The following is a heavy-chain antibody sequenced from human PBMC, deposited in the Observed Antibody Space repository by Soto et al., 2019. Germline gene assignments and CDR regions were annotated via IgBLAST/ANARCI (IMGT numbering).Heavy chain of an antibody. V-gene: IGHV4-30-2*01. D-gene: IGHD3-10*01. CDR1: GGSISSGGYS. Sequence: SETLSLTCAVSGGSISSGGYSWSWIRQPPGKGLECIGYMYHSGSTYYNPSLKSRVTISIDRSKNQFSLKLSSVTAADTAVYYCARGDYCGSGENYYGMDVCGQGTTVTVSS. CDR3: ARGDYCGSGENYYGMDV. J-gene: IGHJ6*01. CDR2: MYHSGST.